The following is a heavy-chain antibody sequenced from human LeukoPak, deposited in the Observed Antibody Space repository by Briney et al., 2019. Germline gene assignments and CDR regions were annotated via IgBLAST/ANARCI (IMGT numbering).Heavy chain of an antibody. D-gene: IGHD6-13*01. CDR2: IWYDGSNK. CDR3: AREQSSSWYSWFDP. V-gene: IGHV3-33*01. Sequence: PGRSLRLSCAASGFTFSSYGMHWVRQAPGKGLEWVAVIWYDGSNKYYADSVKGRFTISRDNSKNTLYLQMNSLRAEDTAVYYCAREQSSSWYSWFDPWGQGTLVTVSS. CDR1: GFTFSSYG. J-gene: IGHJ5*02.